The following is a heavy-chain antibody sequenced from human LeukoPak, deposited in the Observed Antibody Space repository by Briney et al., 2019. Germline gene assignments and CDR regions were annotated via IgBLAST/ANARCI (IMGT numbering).Heavy chain of an antibody. CDR2: ISSSGSNI. J-gene: IGHJ4*02. D-gene: IGHD5-18*01. CDR1: GFTFSSYE. CDR3: ARQSDVDTAMKFDY. Sequence: GGSLRLSCAASGFTFSSYEMNWVRQAPGKGLEWVSYISSSGSNIYYADSVKGRFTISRDNAKNSLYLQMNSLKASDTAMYYCARQSDVDTAMKFDYWGQGTLVTVSS. V-gene: IGHV3-48*03.